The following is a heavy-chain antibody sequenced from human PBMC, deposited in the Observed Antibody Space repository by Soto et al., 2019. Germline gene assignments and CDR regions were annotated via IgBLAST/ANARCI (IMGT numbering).Heavy chain of an antibody. V-gene: IGHV3-23*01. CDR1: GFTFSSYA. Sequence: GGSLRLSCAASGFTFSSYAMSWVRQAPGKGLEWVSAISGSGGSTYYADSVKGRFTISRDNSKNTLHLQMNSLRAEDTAVYYCAKDGAMVRGVIITNWFDPWGQGTLVTVSS. CDR3: AKDGAMVRGVIITNWFDP. D-gene: IGHD3-10*01. J-gene: IGHJ5*02. CDR2: ISGSGGST.